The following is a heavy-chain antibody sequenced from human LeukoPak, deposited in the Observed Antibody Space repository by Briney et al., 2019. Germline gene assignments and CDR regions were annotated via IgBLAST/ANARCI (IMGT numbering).Heavy chain of an antibody. CDR3: ARRMVYYDILTGYYYYYYMDV. CDR2: INHSGST. Sequence: SETLSLTCAVYGGSFSGYYWSWIRQPPGKGLEWIGEINHSGSTNYNPSLKSRVTISVDTSKNQFSLKLSSVTAADTAVYYCARRMVYYDILTGYYYYYYMDVWGKGTTVTISS. CDR1: GGSFSGYY. D-gene: IGHD3-9*01. V-gene: IGHV4-34*01. J-gene: IGHJ6*03.